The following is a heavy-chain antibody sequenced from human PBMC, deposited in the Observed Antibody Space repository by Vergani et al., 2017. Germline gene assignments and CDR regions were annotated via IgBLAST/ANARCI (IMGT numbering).Heavy chain of an antibody. CDR2: IYYSGST. CDR3: ARDSGLGDYVWGSYRREYYFDY. CDR1: NDSVSNTFYY. D-gene: IGHD3-16*02. V-gene: IGHV4-39*07. J-gene: IGHJ4*02. Sequence: QVQLQESGPGLVKPSETLSLTCTVSNDSVSNTFYYWGWIRQTPGKGLEWIGSIYYSGSTYYNPSLESRFTMSVDTSKSQFSLKLSSVTAADTAVYYCARDSGLGDYVWGSYRREYYFDYWGQGTLVTVSS.